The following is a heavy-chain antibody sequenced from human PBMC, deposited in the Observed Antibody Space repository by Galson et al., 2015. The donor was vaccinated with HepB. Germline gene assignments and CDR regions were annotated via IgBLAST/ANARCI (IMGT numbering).Heavy chain of an antibody. V-gene: IGHV3-23*01. CDR3: AKDYCSSASCLNYFDY. J-gene: IGHJ4*02. Sequence: SLRLSCAASGFTFSSYAMSWVRQAPGKGLEWVSAISNSGGSTYYADSVKGRFTISRDNSKNTLYLQMNSLRAEDTAVYYCAKDYCSSASCLNYFDYWGQGTLVTVSS. CDR2: ISNSGGST. D-gene: IGHD2-2*01. CDR1: GFTFSSYA.